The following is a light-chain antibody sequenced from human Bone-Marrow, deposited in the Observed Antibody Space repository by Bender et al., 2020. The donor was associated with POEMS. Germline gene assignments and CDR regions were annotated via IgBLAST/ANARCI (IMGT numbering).Light chain of an antibody. V-gene: IGLV2-23*01. CDR3: CSYAGSTYV. CDR1: SSNLGSFDL. J-gene: IGLJ1*01. CDR2: EGG. Sequence: QSSLTQPASVSASPGQSITISCTDTSSNLGSFDLVSWYQQHPGNAPKLIIYEGGKRPSGVFNRFSGSNSGITASLTISGLQSEDEADYYCCSYAGSTYVFGTGTKVTVL.